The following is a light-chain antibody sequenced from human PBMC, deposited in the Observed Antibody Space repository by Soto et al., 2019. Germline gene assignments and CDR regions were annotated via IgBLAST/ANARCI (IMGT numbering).Light chain of an antibody. Sequence: EVFLTQSPATLSLSPGERATLSCRASQSVGSSLAWYQQKPGQAPSLLIYDASNRAAGIPARFSGSGSGTDFTLTISSLEIEDFAVYYCQQRSHWPPLTFGGGTKVEIK. CDR1: QSVGSS. CDR3: QQRSHWPPLT. V-gene: IGKV3-11*01. J-gene: IGKJ4*01. CDR2: DAS.